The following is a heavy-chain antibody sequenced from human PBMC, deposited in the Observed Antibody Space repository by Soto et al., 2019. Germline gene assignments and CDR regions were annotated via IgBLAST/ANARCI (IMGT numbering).Heavy chain of an antibody. V-gene: IGHV1-18*01. J-gene: IGHJ4*02. CDR3: ATVISGDY. D-gene: IGHD2-15*01. CDR2: ISAHNGNT. Sequence: QVHLVQSGAEVKKPGASVKVSCKGSGYTFTTYGTTWVRQAPGQGLEWMGWISAHNGNTNYAQKLQGRVTVTRNTSTSTAYMELRSLRSDDTAVYYSATVISGDYWVQGSLVTVSS. CDR1: GYTFTTYG.